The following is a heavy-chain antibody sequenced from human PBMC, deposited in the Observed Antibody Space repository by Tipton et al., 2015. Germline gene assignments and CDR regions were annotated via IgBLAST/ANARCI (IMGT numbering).Heavy chain of an antibody. CDR1: GGSISGDY. J-gene: IGHJ4*02. Sequence: TLSLTCTVPGGSISGDYWSWIRHRPGKGLEWIGYFYHSGDTHPIPSLRGRVTISVDTSTRQFSLPLSSVTAADTAVYYCARTAATSDIDYWGRGPLVTFSS. CDR2: FYHSGDT. D-gene: IGHD6-25*01. CDR3: ARTAATSDIDY. V-gene: IGHV4-59*13.